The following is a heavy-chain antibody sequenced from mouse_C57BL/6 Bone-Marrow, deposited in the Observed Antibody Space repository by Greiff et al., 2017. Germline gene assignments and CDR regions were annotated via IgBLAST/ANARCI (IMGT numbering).Heavy chain of an antibody. Sequence: VKVVESGPGLVQPSQSLSITCTVSGFSLTSYGVHWVRQSPGKGLEWLGVIWSGGSTDYNAAFIYRLSISKDNSKSQVFFKMKSLQADDTAIYYWARNIGWDGAYWGQGTLVTVSA. D-gene: IGHD4-1*01. CDR2: IWSGGST. CDR1: GFSLTSYG. J-gene: IGHJ3*01. CDR3: ARNIGWDGAY. V-gene: IGHV2-2*01.